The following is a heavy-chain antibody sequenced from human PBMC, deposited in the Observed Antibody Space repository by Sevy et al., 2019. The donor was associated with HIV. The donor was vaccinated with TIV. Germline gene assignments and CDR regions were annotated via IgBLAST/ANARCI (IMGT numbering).Heavy chain of an antibody. CDR3: ARDTYYGSGSYYTSRGAFDI. V-gene: IGHV4-61*02. J-gene: IGHJ3*02. CDR1: GGSISSGSYY. CDR2: IYTSGST. D-gene: IGHD3-10*01. Sequence: SETLSLTCTVSGGSISSGSYYWSWIRQPAGKGLEWIGRIYTSGSTNYNPSLKSRVTISVDTSKNQFSLKLSSVTAADTAVYYCARDTYYGSGSYYTSRGAFDIWGQGTMVTVSS.